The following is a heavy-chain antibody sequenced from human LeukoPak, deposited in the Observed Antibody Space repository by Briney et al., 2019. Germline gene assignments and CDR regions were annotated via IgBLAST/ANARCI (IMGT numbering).Heavy chain of an antibody. D-gene: IGHD3-22*01. J-gene: IGHJ3*02. CDR3: ARGGYYYDSSGYPISDTFDI. CDR2: IKTDGSIT. Sequence: GSLRLSCAASGFTFSSYAMNWVRQAPGKGLEWVSRIKTDGSITDYADSVKGRFTISRDNAKNSLYLQMNSLRAEDTAVYYCARGGYYYDSSGYPISDTFDIWGQGTMVTVSS. V-gene: IGHV3-74*01. CDR1: GFTFSSYA.